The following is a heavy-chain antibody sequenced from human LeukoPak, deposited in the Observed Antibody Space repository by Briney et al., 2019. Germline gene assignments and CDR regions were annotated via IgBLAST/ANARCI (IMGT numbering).Heavy chain of an antibody. CDR1: GGSISSSSYY. Sequence: SETLSLTCTVSGGSISSSSYYWSWIRQPPGKGLEWIGYIYYSGSTNYKPSLKSRVTISVDTSKNQFSLKLSSVTAADTAVYYCARGGRSRGSMSFYYMDVWGKGATVTVSS. V-gene: IGHV4-61*01. J-gene: IGHJ6*03. D-gene: IGHD3-10*01. CDR2: IYYSGST. CDR3: ARGGRSRGSMSFYYMDV.